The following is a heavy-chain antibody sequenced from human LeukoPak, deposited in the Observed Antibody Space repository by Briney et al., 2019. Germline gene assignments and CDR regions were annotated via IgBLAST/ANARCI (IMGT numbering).Heavy chain of an antibody. CDR3: ARDHTYYYDSSRYIDDAFDI. CDR2: IKPITGDT. D-gene: IGHD3-22*01. Sequence: ASVRVSCTSSGYPFTGHYMHWVPQAAGQGLEWMGRIKPITGDTNYAQKFQGRVSLTRDTSARTAYMDLSSLRFDDTAVYYCARDHTYYYDSSRYIDDAFDIWGQGTLVTVFS. V-gene: IGHV1-2*06. CDR1: GYPFTGHY. J-gene: IGHJ3*02.